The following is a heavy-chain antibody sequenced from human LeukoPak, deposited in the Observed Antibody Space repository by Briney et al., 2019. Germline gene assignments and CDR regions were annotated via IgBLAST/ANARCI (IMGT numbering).Heavy chain of an antibody. Sequence: SETLSLTCTVSGGSISSYYWSWIRQPRGKGLEWIGYIYDSGSTNYNPSLKSRVTISMDTSKNQFSLKLSSVTAADTAVYYCARRSSNWYFDYWGQGTQVTVSS. CDR1: GGSISSYY. CDR3: ARRSSNWYFDY. D-gene: IGHD4-11*01. CDR2: IYDSGST. V-gene: IGHV4-59*08. J-gene: IGHJ4*02.